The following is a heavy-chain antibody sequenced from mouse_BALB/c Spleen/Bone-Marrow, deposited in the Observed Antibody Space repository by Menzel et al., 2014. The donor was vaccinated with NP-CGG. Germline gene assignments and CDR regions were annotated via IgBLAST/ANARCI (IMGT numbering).Heavy chain of an antibody. J-gene: IGHJ4*01. V-gene: IGHV14-3*02. D-gene: IGHD2-12*01. CDR2: IDPADGNT. CDR3: ARLLLHYGLDY. CDR1: GFYIKDNY. Sequence: EVQLQQSGAELVKPGDSVTLTCTVSGFYIKDNYMHWVKQRPEQGLEWIGRIDPADGNTKYDPTIRGMATIPADTSINTAYLQLSSLSSEDTDVYGCARLLLHYGLDYWGQGTSVTVSS.